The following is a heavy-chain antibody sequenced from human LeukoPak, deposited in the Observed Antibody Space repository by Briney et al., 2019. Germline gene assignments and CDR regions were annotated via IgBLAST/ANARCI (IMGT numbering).Heavy chain of an antibody. J-gene: IGHJ6*03. V-gene: IGHV3-53*01. CDR2: IHAGGTT. D-gene: IGHD3-10*01. CDR3: AKNFGDRRPYCYYYYMDV. CDR1: GFTVSSNY. Sequence: GGSLRLSCAVSGFTVSSNYMNWVRQAPGKGLEWVSVIHAGGTTFYADSVKGRFTISRDNSKNTLYLQMNSLRAEDTAVYYCAKNFGDRRPYCYYYYMDVWGKGTTVTVSS.